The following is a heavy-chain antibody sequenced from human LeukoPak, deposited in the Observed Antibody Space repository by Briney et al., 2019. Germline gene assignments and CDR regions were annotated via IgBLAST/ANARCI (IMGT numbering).Heavy chain of an antibody. CDR2: INSDGSTT. D-gene: IGHD6-13*01. Sequence: GGSLRLSCAASGFTFSSYWIHWVRQAPGKGLVWVSRINSDGSTTDYADSVKGRFTISRDNAKNTVYLQMNSLRAEDTAVYYCARDGTAANFDYWGQGTLLTVSS. CDR3: ARDGTAANFDY. J-gene: IGHJ4*02. V-gene: IGHV3-74*01. CDR1: GFTFSSYW.